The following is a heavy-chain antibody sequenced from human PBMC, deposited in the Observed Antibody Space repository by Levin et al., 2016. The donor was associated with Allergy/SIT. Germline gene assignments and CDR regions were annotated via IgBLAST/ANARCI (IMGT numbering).Heavy chain of an antibody. CDR3: ARGPPRGSGAAGPYYYYYMDV. Sequence: WVRQAPGQGLEWMGGIIPIFGTANYAQKFQGRVTITADESTSTAYMELSSLRSEDTAVYYCARGPPRGSGAAGPYYYYYMDVWGKGTTVTVSS. D-gene: IGHD6-19*01. J-gene: IGHJ6*03. CDR2: IIPIFGTA. V-gene: IGHV1-69*01.